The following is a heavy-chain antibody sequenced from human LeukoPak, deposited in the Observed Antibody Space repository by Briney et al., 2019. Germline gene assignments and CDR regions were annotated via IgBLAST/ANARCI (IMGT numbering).Heavy chain of an antibody. CDR1: GGTFSSYA. CDR3: ARGEEDVGTAMVTYYYYMDV. CDR2: IIPIFGTA. V-gene: IGHV1-69*13. D-gene: IGHD5-18*01. J-gene: IGHJ6*03. Sequence: SVKVSCKASGGTFSSYAISWVRQAPGQGLEWMGGIIPIFGTANYAQKFQGRVTITADESTSTAYMELSSLRSEDTAVYYCARGEEDVGTAMVTYYYYMDVWGKGTTVTVSS.